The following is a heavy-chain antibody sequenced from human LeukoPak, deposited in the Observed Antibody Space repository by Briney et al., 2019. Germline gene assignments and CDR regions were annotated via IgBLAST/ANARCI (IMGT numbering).Heavy chain of an antibody. CDR1: GYTFTSYG. J-gene: IGHJ4*02. V-gene: IGHV1-18*01. D-gene: IGHD3-22*01. CDR3: ARAVHYYYDSSGYRPYYFDY. Sequence: ASVKVSCKASGYTFTSYGISWVRQAPGQGLEWMGWISAYNGNTNYAQKLQGRVTMTTDTSTSTAYMELRSLRSDDTAVYYCARAVHYYYDSSGYRPYYFDYWGQGTLVTVSS. CDR2: ISAYNGNT.